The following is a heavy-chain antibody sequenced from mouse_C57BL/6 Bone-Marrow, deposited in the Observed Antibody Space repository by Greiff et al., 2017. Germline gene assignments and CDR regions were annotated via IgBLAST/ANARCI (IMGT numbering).Heavy chain of an antibody. V-gene: IGHV1-15*01. D-gene: IGHD1-1*01. CDR2: IDPETGGT. Sequence: SGAELVRPGASVTLSCKASGYTFTDYEMHWVKQTPVHGLEWIGAIDPETGGTAYNQKFKGKAILTADKSSSTAYMELRSLTSEDSAVYYCTRGIYYYGSVDYWGQGTTLTVSS. J-gene: IGHJ2*01. CDR3: TRGIYYYGSVDY. CDR1: GYTFTDYE.